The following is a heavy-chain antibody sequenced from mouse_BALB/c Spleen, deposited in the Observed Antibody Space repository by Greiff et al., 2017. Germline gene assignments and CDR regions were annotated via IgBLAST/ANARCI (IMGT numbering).Heavy chain of an antibody. D-gene: IGHD1-1*01. CDR2: IYPGNGDT. CDR1: GYTFTSYN. Sequence: QVQLQQPGAELVKPGASVKMSCKASGYTFTSYNMYWVKQTPGQGLEWIGAIYPGNGDTSYNQKFKGKATLTADKSSSTAYMQLSSLTSEDSAVYDCARYCYGTDYWGQGTTLTVSS. V-gene: IGHV1-12*01. J-gene: IGHJ2*01. CDR3: ARYCYGTDY.